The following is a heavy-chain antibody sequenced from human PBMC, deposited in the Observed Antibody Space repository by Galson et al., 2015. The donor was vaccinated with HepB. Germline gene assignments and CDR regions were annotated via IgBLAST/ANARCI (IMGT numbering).Heavy chain of an antibody. J-gene: IGHJ3*02. V-gene: IGHV3-66*01. CDR1: GFTVSSNY. CDR3: ARLKYYYDSSGYYPDAFDI. CDR2: IYSGGST. Sequence: SLRLSCAASGFTVSSNYMSWVRQAPGKGLEWVSVIYSGGSTYYADSVKGRFTISRDNSKNTLYLQMNSLRAEDTAVYYCARLKYYYDSSGYYPDAFDIWGQGTMVTVSS. D-gene: IGHD3-22*01.